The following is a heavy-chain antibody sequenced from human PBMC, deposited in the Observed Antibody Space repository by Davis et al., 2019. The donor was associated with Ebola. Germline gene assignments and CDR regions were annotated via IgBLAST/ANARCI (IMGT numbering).Heavy chain of an antibody. CDR1: GFTFSSYA. Sequence: GGSLRLSCAASGFTFSSYAMSWVRQAPGKGLEWVAFISYHGKNIPYADSVKGRFTISRDNSKNTLYLQMNSLRAEDTAVYYCARDPGSDAFDIWGQGTMVTVSS. J-gene: IGHJ3*02. V-gene: IGHV3-30*03. CDR3: ARDPGSDAFDI. CDR2: ISYHGKNI. D-gene: IGHD1-1*01.